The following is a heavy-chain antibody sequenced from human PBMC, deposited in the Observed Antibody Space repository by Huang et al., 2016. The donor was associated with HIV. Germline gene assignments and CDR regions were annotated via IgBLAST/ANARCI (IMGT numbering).Heavy chain of an antibody. CDR3: ARLDTARNYYYYGLDV. D-gene: IGHD5-18*01. V-gene: IGHV5-51*01. J-gene: IGHJ6*02. CDR2: IYPDDSDT. CDR1: GYSFAKYW. Sequence: EEQLVQSGAEVKKPGESLKISCEGSGYSFAKYWLGWVRQMPGKGLEWLGIIYPDDSDTRYSPSFQGQVSISADKSSSTAYLQWSSLKASDTAMYYCARLDTARNYYYYGLDVWGQGTSVIVSS.